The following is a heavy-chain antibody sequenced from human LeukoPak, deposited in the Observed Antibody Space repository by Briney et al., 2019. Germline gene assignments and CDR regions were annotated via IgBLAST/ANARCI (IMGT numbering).Heavy chain of an antibody. Sequence: ALVKVSCKASGYTFITYGINWVRQAPGQGLEWMGWISAYNGDTKYALSLQGRLTMTTDTSTRTAYMELGSLGSDDTAVYYCAREGGFGYDFTGFDYWGQGTLVTVSS. CDR1: GYTFITYG. V-gene: IGHV1-18*01. CDR3: AREGGFGYDFTGFDY. J-gene: IGHJ4*02. CDR2: ISAYNGDT. D-gene: IGHD5-12*01.